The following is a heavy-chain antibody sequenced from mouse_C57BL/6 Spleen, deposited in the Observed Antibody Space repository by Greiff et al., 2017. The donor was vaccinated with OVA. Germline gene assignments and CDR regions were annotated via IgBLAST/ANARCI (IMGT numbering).Heavy chain of an antibody. CDR2: IYPRSGNT. V-gene: IGHV1-81*01. J-gene: IGHJ2*01. D-gene: IGHD3-2*02. CDR3: TPGSDY. CDR1: GYTFTSYG. Sequence: QVQLQQSGAELARPGASVTMSCKASGYTFTSYGISWVKQRPGQGLEWIGEIYPRSGNTYYNEKFKGKATLTEDKSSSTAYMVLRSPTSEASSVYFCTPGSDYWGQGTPLTVSS.